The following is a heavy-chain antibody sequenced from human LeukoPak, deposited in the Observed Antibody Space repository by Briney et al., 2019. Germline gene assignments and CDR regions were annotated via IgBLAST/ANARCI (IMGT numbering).Heavy chain of an antibody. CDR3: ARGMRSSGSSFVPS. D-gene: IGHD6-6*01. Sequence: SETLSLTCTVSGYSISSGYYWGWIRQPPGKGLEWIGSIYHSGSTYYNPSLKSRVTISVDTSKNQFSLKLSSVTAADTAVYYCARGMRSSGSSFVPSWGQGTLVTVSS. CDR1: GYSISSGYY. J-gene: IGHJ4*02. CDR2: IYHSGST. V-gene: IGHV4-38-2*02.